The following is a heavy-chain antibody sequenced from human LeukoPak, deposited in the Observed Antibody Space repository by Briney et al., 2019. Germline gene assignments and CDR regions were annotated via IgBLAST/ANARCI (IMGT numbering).Heavy chain of an antibody. CDR2: INPHSGGT. Sequence: ASVKVSCKASGDTFSSYAISCVRQAPGQGLEWMGWINPHSGGTNYAQKFQGRVTMSRDTSISTAYMELSRLRSDDTAVYYCARDPDYDCWSGYYEYYYYGMDVWGQGTTVTVSS. CDR3: ARDPDYDCWSGYYEYYYYGMDV. CDR1: GDTFSSYA. J-gene: IGHJ6*02. D-gene: IGHD3-3*01. V-gene: IGHV1-2*02.